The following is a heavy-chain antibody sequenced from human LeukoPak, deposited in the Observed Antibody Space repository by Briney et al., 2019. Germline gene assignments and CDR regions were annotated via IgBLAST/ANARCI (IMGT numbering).Heavy chain of an antibody. J-gene: IGHJ4*02. V-gene: IGHV4-59*01. CDR2: IYYSGST. Sequence: SETLSLTCTVSGASISRYYWSWIRQPPGKGLEWIGYIYYSGSTNYNSSLKSRISISVDTSKSQFSLKLSSVTAADTAVYYCARGGLQSFDYWGKGTLVTASS. CDR3: ARGGLQSFDY. CDR1: GASISRYY.